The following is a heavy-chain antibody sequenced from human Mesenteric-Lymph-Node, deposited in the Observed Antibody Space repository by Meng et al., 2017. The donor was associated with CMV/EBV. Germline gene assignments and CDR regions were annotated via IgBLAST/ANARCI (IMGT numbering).Heavy chain of an antibody. CDR3: ARFIDSYCGGDCFSYYYYGMDV. D-gene: IGHD2-21*01. Sequence: GESLKISCAASGFTFDDYGMSWVRQAPGKGLEWVSGINWNGGSTGYADSVKGRFTISRDNAKNTLYLQMNSLRAEDTAVYYCARFIDSYCGGDCFSYYYYGMDVWGQGTSVTVSS. CDR1: GFTFDDYG. V-gene: IGHV3-20*04. J-gene: IGHJ6*02. CDR2: INWNGGST.